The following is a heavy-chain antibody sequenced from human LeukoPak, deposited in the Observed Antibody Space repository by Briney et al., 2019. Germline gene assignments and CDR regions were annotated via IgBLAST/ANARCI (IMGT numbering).Heavy chain of an antibody. CDR1: GFTFSSYR. CDR3: ARDAYYDSSGPFDC. CDR2: ISSGSSAI. V-gene: IGHV3-48*04. J-gene: IGHJ4*02. D-gene: IGHD3-22*01. Sequence: GGSLRLSCAASGFTFSSYRMNWVRQAPGKGLEWVSYISSGSSAIYYADSVKGRFTISRDNAKNSLYLQMNSLRAEDTAVYYCARDAYYDSSGPFDCWGQGTLVTVSS.